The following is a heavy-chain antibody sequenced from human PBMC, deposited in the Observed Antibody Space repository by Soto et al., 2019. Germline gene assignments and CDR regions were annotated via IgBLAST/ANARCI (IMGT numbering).Heavy chain of an antibody. CDR2: ISNSGST. CDR1: GGSVTSDEDY. V-gene: IGHV4-30-4*01. D-gene: IGHD5-18*01. J-gene: IGHJ4*02. CDR3: ATESGSTYGYFDH. Sequence: SETLSLTCTVSGGSVTSDEDYWTWIRQSPGKGLEWIGYISNSGSTGYSPSLKTRLSMSVDRSKNQFTLRLTSVTAADTAVYFCATESGSTYGYFDHWGQGTQVTVSS.